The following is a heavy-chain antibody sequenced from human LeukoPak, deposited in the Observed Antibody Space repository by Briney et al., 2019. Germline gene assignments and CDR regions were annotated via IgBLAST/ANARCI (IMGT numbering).Heavy chain of an antibody. D-gene: IGHD3-10*01. J-gene: IGHJ4*02. CDR3: AKGYGSGSSRYYFDH. Sequence: PGGSLRLSCAASGFTFSSYAMSWVRQAPGKGLEWGSTISGSGGSTYYADSVKGRFTISRDNSKNTLYLQMNSLRAEDTAVYYCAKGYGSGSSRYYFDHWGQGTLVTVSS. CDR2: ISGSGGST. CDR1: GFTFSSYA. V-gene: IGHV3-23*01.